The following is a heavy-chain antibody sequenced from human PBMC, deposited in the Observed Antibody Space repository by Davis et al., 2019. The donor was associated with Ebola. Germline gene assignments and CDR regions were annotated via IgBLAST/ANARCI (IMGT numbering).Heavy chain of an antibody. D-gene: IGHD2-8*01. CDR1: GFTFGDYA. J-gene: IGHJ6*04. CDR2: ISWHTVKT. CDR3: ARDRGRMVDVDV. V-gene: IGHV3-9*01. Sequence: PGGSLRLSCEASGFTFGDYAMHWVRQPPGQGLEWVASISWHTVKTGYSDSVKGRFTISRDNAKSSLYLQMNSLRAEDTAVYYCARDRGRMVDVDVWGKGTTVTVSS.